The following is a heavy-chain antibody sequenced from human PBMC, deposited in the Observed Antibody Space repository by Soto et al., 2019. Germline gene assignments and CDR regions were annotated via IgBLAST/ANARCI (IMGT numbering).Heavy chain of an antibody. CDR1: GFTFRSYG. Sequence: EVQLLESGGGLIQPGGSLRLSCTASGFTFRSYGMSWVRQAPGKGLEWVAGIRGNDEVTYYADSVKGRFTISRDISKNTLYLQMNSLRADDAAIYFCAKVGALKQWLEHLDCWGQGTLVTVSS. J-gene: IGHJ4*02. CDR2: IRGNDEVT. CDR3: AKVGALKQWLEHLDC. V-gene: IGHV3-23*01. D-gene: IGHD6-19*01.